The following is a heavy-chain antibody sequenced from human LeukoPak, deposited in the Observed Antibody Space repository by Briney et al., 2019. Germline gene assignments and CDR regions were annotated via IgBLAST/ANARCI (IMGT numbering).Heavy chain of an antibody. CDR1: GFTFNTYW. CDR3: SRGRNWDDGDY. D-gene: IGHD1-1*01. CDR2: INSDGSIV. Sequence: GGSLRLSYAASGFTFNTYWMYWVRQAPGKGLVWVSHINSDGSIVNYGDSVKGRFTISRDNTKNTLYLQMNSLSADDTALYFCSRGRNWDDGDYWGQGTLVTVSS. V-gene: IGHV3-74*01. J-gene: IGHJ4*02.